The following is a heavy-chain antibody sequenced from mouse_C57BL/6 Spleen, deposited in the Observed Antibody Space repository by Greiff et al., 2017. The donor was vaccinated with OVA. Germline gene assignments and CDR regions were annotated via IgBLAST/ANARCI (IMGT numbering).Heavy chain of an antibody. CDR1: GYAFTNYL. V-gene: IGHV1-54*01. CDR2: INPGSGGT. CDR3: ARERDYDFAY. Sequence: QVQLQQSGAELVRPGTSVKVSCKASGYAFTNYLIEWVKQRPGQGLEWIGVINPGSGGTNYNEKFKGKATLTADKSSSTAYMQLSSLTSEDSAVYFCARERDYDFAYWGQGTLVTVSA. D-gene: IGHD2-4*01. J-gene: IGHJ3*01.